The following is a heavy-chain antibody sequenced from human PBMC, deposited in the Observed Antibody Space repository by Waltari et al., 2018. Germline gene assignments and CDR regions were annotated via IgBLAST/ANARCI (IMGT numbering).Heavy chain of an antibody. Sequence: VQLQESGPGLVKPSQTLSLTCAVSGASISSGPYYWSWLRQPAGKGLEWIGYIYTSGNTKYNPSLESRVTISVDTTKNQFSLELTSVTAADTAIYYCARSYEERDCDSHICSLDRWFDPWGQGTLITVSS. J-gene: IGHJ5*02. D-gene: IGHD3-16*01. V-gene: IGHV4-61*09. CDR1: GASISSGPYY. CDR3: ARSYEERDCDSHICSLDRWFDP. CDR2: IYTSGNT.